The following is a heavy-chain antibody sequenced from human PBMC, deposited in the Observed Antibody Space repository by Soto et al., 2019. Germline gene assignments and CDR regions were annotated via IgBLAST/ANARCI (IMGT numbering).Heavy chain of an antibody. V-gene: IGHV3-33*01. CDR3: ARDRGYSGYDSPRYYYGMDV. D-gene: IGHD5-12*01. CDR2: IWLDGSNK. CDR1: GFTFSSYG. J-gene: IGHJ6*02. Sequence: GGSLRLSCAASGFTFSSYGMHWVRQAPGKGLEWVAVIWLDGSNKWYADSVKGRFTISRDNSKNTLYLQMNSLRAEDTAVYSCARDRGYSGYDSPRYYYGMDVWGQGTTVTVSS.